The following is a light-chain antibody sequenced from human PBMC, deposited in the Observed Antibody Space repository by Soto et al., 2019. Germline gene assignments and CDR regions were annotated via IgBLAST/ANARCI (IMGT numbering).Light chain of an antibody. J-gene: IGLJ1*01. CDR3: SSYTSSSTPYV. Sequence: QSALTQPASVSGSPGQSITISCTGISSDVGGYNHVSWYQQHPDRAPKLIIYDVSNRPSGVSNRFSGSESANTASLTISWLQAEDEADYYCSSYTSSSTPYVFGAGTKVTVL. CDR1: SSDVGGYNH. CDR2: DVS. V-gene: IGLV2-14*01.